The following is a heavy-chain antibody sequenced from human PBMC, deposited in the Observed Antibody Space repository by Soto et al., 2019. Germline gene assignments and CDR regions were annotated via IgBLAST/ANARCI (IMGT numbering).Heavy chain of an antibody. D-gene: IGHD4-17*01. CDR3: ATRSVTAPR. CDR1: GFSVSSNY. V-gene: IGHV3-53*04. CDR2: IYSGGST. Sequence: EVQLVESGGGLVQPGGSLRLSCAASGFSVSSNYMSWVRQAPGKGLECVSLIYSGGSTYYADSVKGRFTISRHNFNNPLYLQMNSLRSDDTAVYYCATRSVTAPRWGQGTLVTVSS. J-gene: IGHJ4*02.